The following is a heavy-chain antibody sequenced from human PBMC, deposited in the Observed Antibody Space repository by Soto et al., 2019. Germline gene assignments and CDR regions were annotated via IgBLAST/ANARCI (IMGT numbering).Heavy chain of an antibody. CDR2: INHSGST. CDR1: GGSFSGYY. J-gene: IGHJ4*02. CDR3: ARAIAVAPFGY. D-gene: IGHD6-19*01. Sequence: SETLSLTCTVSGGSFSGYYWSWIRQPPGKGLEWIGEINHSGSTNYNPSLKSRVTISVDTSKNQFSLKLSSVTAADTAVYYCARAIAVAPFGYWGQGTLVTVS. V-gene: IGHV4-34*01.